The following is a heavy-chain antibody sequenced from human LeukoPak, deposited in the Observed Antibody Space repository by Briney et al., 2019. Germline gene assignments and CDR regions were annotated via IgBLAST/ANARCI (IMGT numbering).Heavy chain of an antibody. CDR3: ARHVREIQLWRSIYYYYYMDV. Sequence: PGESLKISCKGSGYSFTSYWIGWVRQMPGKGLEWMGIIYPGDSDTRYSPSFQGQVTISADKSISTAYLQWSSLKASDTAMYYCARHVREIQLWRSIYYYYYMDVWGKGTTVTVSS. J-gene: IGHJ6*03. D-gene: IGHD5-18*01. CDR1: GYSFTSYW. CDR2: IYPGDSDT. V-gene: IGHV5-51*01.